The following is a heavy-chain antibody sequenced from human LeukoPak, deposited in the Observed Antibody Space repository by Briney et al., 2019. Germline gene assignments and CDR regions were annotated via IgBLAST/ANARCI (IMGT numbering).Heavy chain of an antibody. CDR3: AKDLGYCGGDCYSGRDAFDI. V-gene: IGHV3-30*02. CDR2: IWYDGSKK. CDR1: GFTFSNYG. D-gene: IGHD2-21*02. Sequence: PGGSLRLSCAASGFTFSNYGMHWVRQAPGTGLEWVALIWYDGSKKYYIESVKGRFTISRDNAKNSLYLQMNSLRAEDTALYYCAKDLGYCGGDCYSGRDAFDIWGQGTMVTVSS. J-gene: IGHJ3*02.